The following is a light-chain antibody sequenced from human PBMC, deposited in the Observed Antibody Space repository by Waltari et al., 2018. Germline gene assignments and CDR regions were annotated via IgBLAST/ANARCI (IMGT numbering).Light chain of an antibody. V-gene: IGKV3-20*01. Sequence: EIVLTQSPGTLSLSPGERATLSCRASQSISGSHLAWYQRISGQAPRLLIYGASSRATGIPDRFSGSGSGTDFTLTIIRLAPEDFAVYYCQQYNSSLLSTFGQGTKVEIK. CDR1: QSISGSH. CDR3: QQYNSSLLST. CDR2: GAS. J-gene: IGKJ2*01.